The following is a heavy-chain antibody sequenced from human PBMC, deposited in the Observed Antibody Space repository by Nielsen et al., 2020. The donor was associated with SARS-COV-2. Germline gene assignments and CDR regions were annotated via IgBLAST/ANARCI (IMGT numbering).Heavy chain of an antibody. CDR3: ATSHVLRFLEWLRGYNWFDP. CDR1: GYTLTELS. D-gene: IGHD3-3*01. J-gene: IGHJ5*02. CDR2: FDPEDGET. V-gene: IGHV1-24*01. Sequence: ASVKVSCKVSGYTLTELSMHWVRQAPGKGLEWMGGFDPEDGETIYAQKFQGRVTMTEDTSTDTAYMELSSLRSEDTAVYYCATSHVLRFLEWLRGYNWFDPWGQGTLVTVSS.